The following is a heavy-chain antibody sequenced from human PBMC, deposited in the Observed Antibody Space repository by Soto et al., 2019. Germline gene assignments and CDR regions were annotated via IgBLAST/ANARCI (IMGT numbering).Heavy chain of an antibody. CDR1: GHTLSELS. CDR2: FDPEVGKT. D-gene: IGHD4-17*01. CDR3: TTDSRGGAYGSVDV. J-gene: IGHJ6*02. V-gene: IGHV1-24*01. Sequence: QVQLVQSGAEVKKPGASVKVSCKVSGHTLSELSIYWVRQAPGKGLEWMGGFDPEVGKTIYTQKVQGRVTMIEDKSTDTAYLELRSLRFEDTAIYYCTTDSRGGAYGSVDVWGQGTNVTVSS.